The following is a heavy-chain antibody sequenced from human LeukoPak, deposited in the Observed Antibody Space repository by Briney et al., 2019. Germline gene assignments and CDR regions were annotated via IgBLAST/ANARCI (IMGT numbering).Heavy chain of an antibody. V-gene: IGHV3-23*01. D-gene: IGHD3-16*02. J-gene: IGHJ4*02. CDR2: ISGSGGST. CDR1: GFTFSSYA. CDR3: AKEEKYDYVWGSYRYTSFDY. Sequence: GGSLRLSCAASGFTFSSYAMSWVRQAPGKGLEWVSAISGSGGSTYYADSVKGRFTISRDNSKNTLYLQMNSLRAEDTAVYYCAKEEKYDYVWGSYRYTSFDYWGQGTLVTVSS.